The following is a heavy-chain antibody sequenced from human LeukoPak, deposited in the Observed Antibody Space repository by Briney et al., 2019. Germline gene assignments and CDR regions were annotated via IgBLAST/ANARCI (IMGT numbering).Heavy chain of an antibody. CDR1: GGSISSYY. V-gene: IGHV4-59*12. Sequence: SETLSLTCTVSGGSISSYYWSWIRQPPGKGLEWIGYIYYSGSTNYNPSLKSRVTISVDTSKNQFSLKLSSVTAADTAVYYCARGDTAMVTGFFYWGQGTLVTVSS. D-gene: IGHD5-18*01. J-gene: IGHJ4*02. CDR3: ARGDTAMVTGFFY. CDR2: IYYSGST.